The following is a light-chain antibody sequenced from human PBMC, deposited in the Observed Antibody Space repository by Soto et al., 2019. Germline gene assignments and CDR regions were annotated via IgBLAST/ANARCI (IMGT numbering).Light chain of an antibody. J-gene: IGKJ1*01. Sequence: EIVLTQSPGTLSLSPGERATLSCRASQSVSTSYIAWYQQKPGQAPRLLMYGASSRATGIPDRFSGSGSGTDFTLTITRLEPEDFAVYFCQQYGSPWTFGQGTKVEIK. CDR1: QSVSTSY. CDR2: GAS. V-gene: IGKV3-20*01. CDR3: QQYGSPWT.